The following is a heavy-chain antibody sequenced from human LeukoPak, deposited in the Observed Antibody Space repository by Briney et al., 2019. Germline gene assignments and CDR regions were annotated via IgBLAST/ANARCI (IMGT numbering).Heavy chain of an antibody. J-gene: IGHJ4*02. Sequence: SETLSPTCLVSGASLASISYCWGGPRHPPGRGLEGIGSIYYSGSTYYNPSLKSRVTISVDTSKNQFSLRLSSVTAADTAVYYCARTITMVRGPFDYWGQGTLVTVSS. CDR1: GASLASISYC. D-gene: IGHD3-10*01. CDR2: IYYSGST. V-gene: IGHV4-39*07. CDR3: ARTITMVRGPFDY.